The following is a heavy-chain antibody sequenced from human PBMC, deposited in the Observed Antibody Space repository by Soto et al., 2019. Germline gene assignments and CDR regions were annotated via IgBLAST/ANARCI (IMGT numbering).Heavy chain of an antibody. Sequence: SQTLSLTCAISGDSVSSNSAAWNWVRQSPSRGLEWLGRTYYRSKWYNDYAVSVKSRITINPDTSKNQFSLQLNSVTPEDTAVYYCARDPVKKNGYSSGWSYFDYWCQGTLVTVSS. D-gene: IGHD6-19*01. CDR2: TYYRSKWYN. J-gene: IGHJ4*02. V-gene: IGHV6-1*01. CDR3: ARDPVKKNGYSSGWSYFDY. CDR1: GDSVSSNSAA.